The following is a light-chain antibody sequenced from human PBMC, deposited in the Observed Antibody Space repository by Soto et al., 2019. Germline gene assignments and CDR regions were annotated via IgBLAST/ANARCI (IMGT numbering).Light chain of an antibody. V-gene: IGKV1-39*01. Sequence: DIQMTQSPSSLSASVGDAVSLTCRASRSISNYLNWYQQKPGRAPKLLISGASSLQRGVPSRFSGSGSGITFTLTITSLQPDDFAIYFCQQSYTAPYSCGPGTKVEIK. CDR1: RSISNY. CDR2: GAS. J-gene: IGKJ3*01. CDR3: QQSYTAPYS.